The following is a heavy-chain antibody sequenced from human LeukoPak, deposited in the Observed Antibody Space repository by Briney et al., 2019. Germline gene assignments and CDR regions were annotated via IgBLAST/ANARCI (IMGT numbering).Heavy chain of an antibody. CDR1: GYRFTSYW. CDR3: ARSKLPRIDQLPYYYMDV. Sequence: GGSLKISCKGSGYRFTSYWIGGGRQVPGKGLEWMGIIYPGDSDTRYSPSFQGQVTISADKSISTAYLQWSSLKASGTAMYYCARSKLPRIDQLPYYYMDVWGKGTTVTVSS. CDR2: IYPGDSDT. J-gene: IGHJ6*03. D-gene: IGHD1-26*01. V-gene: IGHV5-51*01.